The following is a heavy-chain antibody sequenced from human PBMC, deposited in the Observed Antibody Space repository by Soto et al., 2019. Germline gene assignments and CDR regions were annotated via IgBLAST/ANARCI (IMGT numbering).Heavy chain of an antibody. CDR2: IWYDGSKK. CDR3: AGVLKQLWGGGYLDL. V-gene: IGHV3-33*01. J-gene: IGHJ2*01. D-gene: IGHD3-16*01. CDR1: GFMFSAYG. Sequence: QVQLVESGGGVVQPGRSLRLSCAASGFMFSAYGMHWVRQAPGKGLEWVAVIWYDGSKKYYEDSVKGRFTISRDNSKRTLYLEMNRLRAADTAFYLCAGVLKQLWGGGYLDLWGRGTLVTVSS.